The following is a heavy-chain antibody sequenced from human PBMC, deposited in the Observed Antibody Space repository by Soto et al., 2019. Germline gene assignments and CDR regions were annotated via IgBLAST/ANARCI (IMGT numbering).Heavy chain of an antibody. CDR3: ATVFGGNYNDYFDK. CDR1: GYILRDLS. D-gene: IGHD1-26*01. CDR2: YDPEEHKI. V-gene: IGHV1-24*01. Sequence: ASVKVSCKVPGYILRDLSMHWVRQAPGKGLEWMGGYDPEEHKIVYAQKFQGRVTMTEDTSTDTAYMELSSLRSDDTAVYYCATVFGGNYNDYFDKWSQGTLVTVSS. J-gene: IGHJ4*02.